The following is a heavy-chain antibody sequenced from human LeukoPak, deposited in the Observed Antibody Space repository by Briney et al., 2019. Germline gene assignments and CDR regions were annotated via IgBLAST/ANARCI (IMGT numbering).Heavy chain of an antibody. D-gene: IGHD4-17*01. CDR3: ARADGEIYGFAY. CDR1: GDSMSGYY. J-gene: IGHJ4*02. Sequence: SETLSLTCSVSGDSMSGYYWSWLRQAPGKGLEWIGYNNDNGNTNYNPSLKSRVTMSVDMSMSQFSRKLTSVTAADRAIYYCARADGEIYGFAYWGQGTLVTVSS. CDR2: NNDNGNT. V-gene: IGHV4-59*12.